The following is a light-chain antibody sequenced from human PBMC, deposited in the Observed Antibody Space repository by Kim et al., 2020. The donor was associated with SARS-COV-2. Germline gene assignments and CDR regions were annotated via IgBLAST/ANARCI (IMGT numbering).Light chain of an antibody. Sequence: GQSITRSCTGTSSDLVFYNFVSWFQQHPGKAPKLLIYDVNKRPSGVSNRFSGSKSGNTASLTISGLQAEDETDYYCSSYTRNSTVVFGGGTRLTVL. CDR3: SSYTRNSTVV. J-gene: IGLJ2*01. CDR1: SSDLVFYNF. CDR2: DVN. V-gene: IGLV2-14*03.